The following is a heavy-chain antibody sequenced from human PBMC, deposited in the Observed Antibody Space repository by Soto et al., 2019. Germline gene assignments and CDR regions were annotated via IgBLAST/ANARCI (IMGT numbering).Heavy chain of an antibody. CDR1: GDSVSTNSAT. Sequence: SQTLSLTYDISGDSVSTNSATWDWIRQSQSRSIEWLGRTYYRSKWYNDYAVSVKGRISINPDTSNNQFSLQLISVSPDVSSVYYCARLIGNSWLDSWGQGTLGTVSS. V-gene: IGHV6-1*01. CDR2: TYYRSKWYN. D-gene: IGHD2-8*01. CDR3: ARLIGNSWLDS. J-gene: IGHJ5*01.